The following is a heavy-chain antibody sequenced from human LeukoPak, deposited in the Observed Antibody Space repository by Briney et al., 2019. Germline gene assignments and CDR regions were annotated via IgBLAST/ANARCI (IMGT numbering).Heavy chain of an antibody. CDR2: INPNSGGT. D-gene: IGHD2-8*01. CDR1: GHTFTGYY. Sequence: ASVKVSCKASGHTFTGYYIHWVRQAPGQGLEWMGWINPNSGGTNYAQKFQGRVTMTRNTSISTAYMELSSLRSEDTAVYYCARGGYCTNGVCLGEDYWGQGTLVTVSS. V-gene: IGHV1-2*02. J-gene: IGHJ4*02. CDR3: ARGGYCTNGVCLGEDY.